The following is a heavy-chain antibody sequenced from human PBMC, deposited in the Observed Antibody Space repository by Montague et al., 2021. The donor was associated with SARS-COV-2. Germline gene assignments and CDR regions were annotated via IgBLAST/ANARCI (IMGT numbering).Heavy chain of an antibody. D-gene: IGHD6-19*01. J-gene: IGHJ4*02. V-gene: IGHV4-39*01. CDR2: VSYTGSA. CDR1: GGSISSSNYY. CDR3: ASGRGISVAGLDS. Sequence: SETLSLTCSVSGGSISSSNYYWAWNRQPPGKGLEWIVSVSYTGSAYYNPTRKSRITIFVDTSKTQFSLEVSSVTAADTAVYYWASGRGISVAGLDSWGQGTLVTVSS.